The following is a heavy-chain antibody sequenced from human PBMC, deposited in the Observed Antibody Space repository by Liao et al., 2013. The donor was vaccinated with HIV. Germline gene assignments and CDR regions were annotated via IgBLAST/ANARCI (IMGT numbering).Heavy chain of an antibody. Sequence: QLQLQESGPGLVKPSETLSLTCTVSGGSISSGSYYWGWIRQPPGKGLEWIGRIYITGSTNYNPSLKSRVTMSVDTSKNQFSLKLRSVTAADTAVYYCARGEVGVGATTRTAFDIWGQGTRVTVSS. J-gene: IGHJ3*02. CDR3: ARGEVGVGATTRTAFDI. CDR1: GGSISSGSYY. CDR2: IYITGST. V-gene: IGHV4-39*07. D-gene: IGHD1-26*01.